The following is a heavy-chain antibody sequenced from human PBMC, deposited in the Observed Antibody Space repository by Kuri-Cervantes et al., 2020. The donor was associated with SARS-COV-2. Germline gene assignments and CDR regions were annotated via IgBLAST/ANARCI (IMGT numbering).Heavy chain of an antibody. CDR3: ARDYYYDSSGYYYRFDY. V-gene: IGHV1-69*06. J-gene: IGHJ4*02. D-gene: IGHD3-22*01. CDR2: IIPIFGTA. CDR1: GGTFSSYA. Sequence: SVKVSCKASGGTFSSYAISWVRQAPGQGLEWMGGIIPIFGTANYAQKSQGRVTITADKSTSTAYMELSSLRSEDTAVYYCARDYYYDSSGYYYRFDYWGQGTLVTVSS.